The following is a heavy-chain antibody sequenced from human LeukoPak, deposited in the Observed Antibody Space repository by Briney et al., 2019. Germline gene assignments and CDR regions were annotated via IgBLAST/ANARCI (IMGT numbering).Heavy chain of an antibody. V-gene: IGHV1-8*02. J-gene: IGHJ4*02. CDR1: GYTFTSYG. CDR2: MNPNSGNT. CDR3: ARADILTGYSY. D-gene: IGHD3-9*01. Sequence: ASVKVSCKASGYTFTSYGISWVRQATGQGLEWMGRMNPNSGNTGYAQKFQGRVTMTRNTSISTAYMELSSLRSEDTAVYYCARADILTGYSYWGQGTLVTVSS.